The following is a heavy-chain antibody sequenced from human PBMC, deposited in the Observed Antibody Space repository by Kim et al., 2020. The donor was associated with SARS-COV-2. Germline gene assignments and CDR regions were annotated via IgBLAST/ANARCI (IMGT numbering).Heavy chain of an antibody. CDR3: AKGSTITYYDILTGYYGRDY. D-gene: IGHD3-9*01. J-gene: IGHJ4*02. V-gene: IGHV3-23*01. Sequence: RFTMSRDNSKNTLYLQMNSLRAEDTAVYYCAKGSTITYYDILTGYYGRDYWGQGTLVTVSS.